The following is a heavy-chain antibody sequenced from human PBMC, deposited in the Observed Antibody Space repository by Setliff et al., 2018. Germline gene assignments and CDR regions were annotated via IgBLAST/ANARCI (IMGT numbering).Heavy chain of an antibody. V-gene: IGHV1-18*01. CDR3: ARINFYVSSGYYYAPDY. J-gene: IGHJ4*02. CDR2: ININNFNT. CDR1: GYTFTNFG. D-gene: IGHD3-22*01. Sequence: ASVKVSCKASGYTFTNFGITWVRQAPGQGLEWMGWININNFNTKYAQKLQDRVTMTTDTSTGTAYMDLRSLRSDDTAMYYCARINFYVSSGYYYAPDYWGPGTLVTVSS.